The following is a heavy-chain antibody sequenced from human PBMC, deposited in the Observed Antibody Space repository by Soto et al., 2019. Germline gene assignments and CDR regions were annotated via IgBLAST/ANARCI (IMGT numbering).Heavy chain of an antibody. Sequence: SETLSLTCAVYGGSFSGYYWSWIHQPPGKGLEWIGEINHSGSTNYNPSLKSRVTISVDTSKNQFSLKLSSVTAADTAVYYCARLPFNGMTTVTYFDYWGQGTLVTVSS. J-gene: IGHJ4*02. CDR2: INHSGST. CDR1: GGSFSGYY. D-gene: IGHD4-17*01. CDR3: ARLPFNGMTTVTYFDY. V-gene: IGHV4-34*01.